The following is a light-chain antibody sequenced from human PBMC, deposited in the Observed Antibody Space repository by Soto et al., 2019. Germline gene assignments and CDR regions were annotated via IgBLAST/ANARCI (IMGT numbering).Light chain of an antibody. CDR1: QSVVSY. J-gene: IGKJ4*01. Sequence: EIVLIQSPATLSLSPGERATLSCRASQSVVSYLAWYQHKPGQAPRLLISDASNRATGIPARFSGSGSETDFTLTISSLEPEDSAVYYCQQRSNWPSLTFGGGTKVDI. V-gene: IGKV3-11*01. CDR3: QQRSNWPSLT. CDR2: DAS.